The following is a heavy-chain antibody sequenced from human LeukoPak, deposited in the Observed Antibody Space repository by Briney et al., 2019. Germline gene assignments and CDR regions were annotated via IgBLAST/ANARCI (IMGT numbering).Heavy chain of an antibody. D-gene: IGHD3-10*01. CDR3: AKDPLLSRGSGRSGFDY. V-gene: IGHV3-23*01. J-gene: IGHJ4*02. CDR2: ISGSGGST. CDR1: GFTFSSYA. Sequence: GGSLRLSCAASGFTFSSYAMGWVRQAPGKGLEWVSAISGSGGSTYYADSVKGRFTISRDNSKNTLYLQMNSLRAEDTAVYYCAKDPLLSRGSGRSGFDYWGQGTLVTVSS.